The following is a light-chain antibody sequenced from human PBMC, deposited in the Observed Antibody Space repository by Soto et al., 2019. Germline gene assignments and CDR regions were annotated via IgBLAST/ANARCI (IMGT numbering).Light chain of an antibody. CDR2: KAS. Sequence: IQMTQSPSSLSASVGEKVTITFRASQGIANYVAWYQQKPGKAPKLLIYKASSLESGVPSRFSGSGSGTEFTLTISSLQPDDFATYYCQQYNSSFGQGTKVDI. CDR3: QQYNSS. V-gene: IGKV1-5*03. CDR1: QGIANY. J-gene: IGKJ2*01.